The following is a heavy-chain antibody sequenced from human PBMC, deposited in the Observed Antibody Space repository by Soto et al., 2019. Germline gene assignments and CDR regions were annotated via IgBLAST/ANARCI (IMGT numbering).Heavy chain of an antibody. D-gene: IGHD3-16*01. CDR3: ARGTAYDYIWGSPFDLHNWFDP. V-gene: IGHV1-8*01. Sequence: GASVKVSCKASGYTFTSYDINWVRQATGQGLEWMGWMNPNSGNTGYAQKFQGRVTMTRNTSISTAYMELSSLRSEDTAVYYCARGTAYDYIWGSPFDLHNWFDPWGQGTLVTVPS. CDR2: MNPNSGNT. CDR1: GYTFTSYD. J-gene: IGHJ5*02.